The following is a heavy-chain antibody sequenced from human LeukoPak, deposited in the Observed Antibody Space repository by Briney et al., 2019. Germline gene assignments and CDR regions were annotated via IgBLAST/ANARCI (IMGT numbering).Heavy chain of an antibody. J-gene: IGHJ4*02. Sequence: PGGSLRLSCAASGLTFRNYWTHWVRQAPGKGLVYVSRINIDGSSANYAHSLQGRFPTSPDNATNTLYLEMNSLRADDTAVYYWARPVTGTYAPLEYWGQGTLVTVSS. CDR1: GLTFRNYW. CDR2: INIDGSSA. V-gene: IGHV3-74*01. D-gene: IGHD1-1*01. CDR3: ARPVTGTYAPLEY.